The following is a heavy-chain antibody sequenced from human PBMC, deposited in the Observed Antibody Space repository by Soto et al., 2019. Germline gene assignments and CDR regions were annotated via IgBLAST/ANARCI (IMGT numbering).Heavy chain of an antibody. CDR2: IYFAGST. D-gene: IGHD6-25*01. V-gene: IGHV4-39*01. CDR3: ARLVFHCLSGSCDDYSFYGLDV. Sequence: ASETLSLTCTVSGGSISSTDHYWGWIRQPPGKGLEWLGSIYFAGSTFHNPALKSRATISVDTSRNQFSLRLTTVTASDTAVYYCARLVFHCLSGSCDDYSFYGLDVWGQGTTVTVSS. J-gene: IGHJ6*02. CDR1: GGSISSTDHY.